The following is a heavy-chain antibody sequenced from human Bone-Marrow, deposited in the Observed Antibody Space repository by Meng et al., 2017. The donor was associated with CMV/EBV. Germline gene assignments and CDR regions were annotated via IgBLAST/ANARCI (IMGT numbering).Heavy chain of an antibody. Sequence: GGSLRLSCAASGFTFSSYGMHWVRQAPGKGLEWVAFIRYDGSNKYYADSVKGRFTISRDNSKNTLYLQMNSLRAEDTAVYYCARVYARGAWVGYYDSSGPFDIWGQGTMVTVSS. CDR2: IRYDGSNK. D-gene: IGHD3-22*01. J-gene: IGHJ3*02. V-gene: IGHV3-30*02. CDR3: ARVYARGAWVGYYDSSGPFDI. CDR1: GFTFSSYG.